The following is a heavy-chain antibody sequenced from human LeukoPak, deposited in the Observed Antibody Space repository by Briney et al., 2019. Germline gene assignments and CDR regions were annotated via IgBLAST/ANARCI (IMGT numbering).Heavy chain of an antibody. CDR1: GFTFSNYG. CDR2: ISYDGITK. V-gene: IGHV3-30*03. J-gene: IGHJ3*01. CDR3: AREASLSF. Sequence: GGSLRLSCAASGFTFSNYGMHWVRQAPGKGLEWLAVISYDGITKYYADSVKGRFTISRDNSKNTVYLQMNSLRAEDTAVYYCAREASLSFWGQGTMVTVSS. D-gene: IGHD3-10*01.